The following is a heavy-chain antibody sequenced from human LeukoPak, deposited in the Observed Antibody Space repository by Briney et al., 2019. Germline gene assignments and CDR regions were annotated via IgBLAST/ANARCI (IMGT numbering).Heavy chain of an antibody. D-gene: IGHD3-3*01. CDR2: INSEGTST. CDR1: GFTFSYYW. CDR3: ARIDFWSGRYFDL. J-gene: IGHJ2*01. V-gene: IGHV3-74*01. Sequence: GGSLRLSCAASGFTFSYYWMHWVRQAPGKGLVWVSRINSEGTSTSFADSVKGRFTVSRDNAKNTLYLQMNSLRAEDTAIYYCARIDFWSGRYFDLWGRGTLVTVSS.